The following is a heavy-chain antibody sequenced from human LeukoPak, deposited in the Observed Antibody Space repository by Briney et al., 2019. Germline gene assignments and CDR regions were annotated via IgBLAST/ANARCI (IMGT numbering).Heavy chain of an antibody. CDR1: GYTFTSYD. D-gene: IGHD1-14*01. V-gene: IGHV1-8*01. Sequence: GASVKVSCKASGYTFTSYDINWVRQATGQGLEWMGWMNPNSGNTGYAQKFQGRVTMTRNTSISTAYMELSSLRSEDTAVYYCARVARMRNQGWFDPWGQGTLVTVSS. CDR2: MNPNSGNT. CDR3: ARVARMRNQGWFDP. J-gene: IGHJ5*02.